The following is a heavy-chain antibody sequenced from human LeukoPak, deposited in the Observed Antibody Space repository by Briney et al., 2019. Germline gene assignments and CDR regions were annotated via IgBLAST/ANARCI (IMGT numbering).Heavy chain of an antibody. J-gene: IGHJ4*02. CDR3: ARDFNTPSLDH. Sequence: GASVKVSCKASGYTFTAYYMHWVRQAPGQGLEWMGWINPNSGGTNYAQKFQGRVTMTRDTSISTAYMELSSLRSDDTAAYYCARDFNTPSLDHWGQGVLVTVSS. CDR1: GYTFTAYY. CDR2: INPNSGGT. D-gene: IGHD2/OR15-2a*01. V-gene: IGHV1-2*02.